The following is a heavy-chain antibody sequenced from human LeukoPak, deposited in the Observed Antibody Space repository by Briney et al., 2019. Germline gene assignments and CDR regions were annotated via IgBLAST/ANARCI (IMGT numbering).Heavy chain of an antibody. J-gene: IGHJ5*02. CDR2: IYYSGST. D-gene: IGHD4-17*01. V-gene: IGHV4-59*08. CDR3: ARHFRPVQLRGLNWFHP. Sequence: SETLSLTCTVSGGSIISHYWSWIRQPPGMGLEWIGYIYYSGSTNYNPSLKSRVTISVDTSKKQFSLKLSSVTAADTAVYYCARHFRPVQLRGLNWFHPWGQGTLVTVSS. CDR1: GGSIISHY.